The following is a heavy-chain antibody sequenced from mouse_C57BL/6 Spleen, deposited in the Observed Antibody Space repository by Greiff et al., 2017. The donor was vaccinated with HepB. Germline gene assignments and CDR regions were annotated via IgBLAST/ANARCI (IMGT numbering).Heavy chain of an antibody. Sequence: VKLMESGPELVKPGASVKISCKASGYSFTSYYIHWVKQRPGQGLEWIGCIYPGSGNTKYNEKFKGKATLTADTSSSTAYMQLSSLTSEDSAVYYCARAPYDYGAMDYWGQGTSVTVSS. CDR3: ARAPYDYGAMDY. CDR2: IYPGSGNT. V-gene: IGHV1-66*01. J-gene: IGHJ4*01. CDR1: GYSFTSYY.